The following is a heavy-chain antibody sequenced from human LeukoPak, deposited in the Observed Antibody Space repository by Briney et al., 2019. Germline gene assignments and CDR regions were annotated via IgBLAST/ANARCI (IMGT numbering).Heavy chain of an antibody. Sequence: GGSLRLSCAASGFTFSSYGMHWVRQAPGKGLEWVAAISYDGSNKYYADSVKGRFTISRDNSKNTLYLQMNSLRAEDTAVYYCARGIQPPKYYGSGSDTFDIWGQGTMVTVSS. D-gene: IGHD3-10*01. CDR3: ARGIQPPKYYGSGSDTFDI. CDR2: ISYDGSNK. V-gene: IGHV3-30*03. CDR1: GFTFSSYG. J-gene: IGHJ3*02.